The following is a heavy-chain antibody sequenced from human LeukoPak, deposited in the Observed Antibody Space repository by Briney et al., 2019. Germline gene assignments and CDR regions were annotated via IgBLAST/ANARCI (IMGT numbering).Heavy chain of an antibody. J-gene: IGHJ3*02. V-gene: IGHV1-24*01. D-gene: IGHD2-15*01. Sequence: ASVKVSCKVSGYTLTELSMHWVRQAPGKGLEWMGGFDPEDGETIYAQKFQGRVTMTEDTSTDTAYMELSSLRSEDTAVYYCARGQDMEELLSADAFDIWGQGTMVTVSS. CDR3: ARGQDMEELLSADAFDI. CDR2: FDPEDGET. CDR1: GYTLTELS.